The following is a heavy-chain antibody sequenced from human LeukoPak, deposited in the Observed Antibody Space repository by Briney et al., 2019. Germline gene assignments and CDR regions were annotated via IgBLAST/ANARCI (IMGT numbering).Heavy chain of an antibody. Sequence: ASVKVSCKASGYTFTSYYMHWVRQAPGQGLEWMGIINPSGGSTSYAQKFQGRVTMTRDTSTSTVLMELSSLRSEDTAVYYCARGGEPYSSSWYETVDYWGQGTLVTVSS. V-gene: IGHV1-46*01. CDR3: ARGGEPYSSSWYETVDY. CDR2: INPSGGST. D-gene: IGHD6-13*01. J-gene: IGHJ4*02. CDR1: GYTFTSYY.